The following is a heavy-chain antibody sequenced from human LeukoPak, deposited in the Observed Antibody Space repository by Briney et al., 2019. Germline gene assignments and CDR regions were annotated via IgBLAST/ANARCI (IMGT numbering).Heavy chain of an antibody. CDR1: GGSFSGYY. D-gene: IGHD3-10*01. V-gene: IGHV4-34*01. CDR3: ARHWLDSGTPDRFDY. Sequence: SETLSLTCAVYGGSFSGYYWSWLRQPPGKGLEWIGEINHSGSTNYNPSLKSRVTISVDTSKNQFSLKLSSVTAADTAVYYCARHWLDSGTPDRFDYWGQGTLVTVSS. CDR2: INHSGST. J-gene: IGHJ4*02.